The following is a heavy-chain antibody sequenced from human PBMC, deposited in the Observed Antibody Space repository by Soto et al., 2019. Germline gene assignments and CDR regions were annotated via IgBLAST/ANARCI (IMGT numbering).Heavy chain of an antibody. Sequence: ASVKVSCKASGGTFSSYTISWVRQAPGHGLEWMGRIIPILGIANYAQKFQGRVTITADKSTSTAYMGLGSLRSEDTAVYYCAREFDYSEDYYFDYWGQGTLVTVSS. CDR3: AREFDYSEDYYFDY. J-gene: IGHJ4*02. CDR1: GGTFSSYT. V-gene: IGHV1-69*04. CDR2: IIPILGIA. D-gene: IGHD4-4*01.